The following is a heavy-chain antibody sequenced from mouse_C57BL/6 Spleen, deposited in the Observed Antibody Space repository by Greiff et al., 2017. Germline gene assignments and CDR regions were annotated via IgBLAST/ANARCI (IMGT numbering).Heavy chain of an antibody. J-gene: IGHJ3*01. V-gene: IGHV3-6*01. CDR2: ISYDGSN. CDR3: ARDSGDGYFAY. CDR1: GYSITSGYY. D-gene: IGHD2-3*01. Sequence: EVKLMESGPGLVKPSQSLSLTCSVTGYSITSGYYWNWIRQFPGNKLEWMGYISYDGSNNYNPSLKNRISITRDTSKNQFFLKLNSVTTEDTATYYCARDSGDGYFAYWGQGTLVTVSA.